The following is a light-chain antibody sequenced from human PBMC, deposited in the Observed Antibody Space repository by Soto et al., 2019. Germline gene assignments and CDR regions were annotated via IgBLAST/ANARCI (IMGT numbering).Light chain of an antibody. CDR3: QQYGSSPRT. J-gene: IGKJ1*01. Sequence: EIVLTQSPATLSLSPGERATLSCGASQSVSSYLALYQQKPGQAPRLLIYDASNRATGIPARFSGSGSGTDFTLTISRLEPEDFAVDYCQQYGSSPRTFGQGTKV. CDR2: DAS. V-gene: IGKV3D-20*01. CDR1: QSVSSY.